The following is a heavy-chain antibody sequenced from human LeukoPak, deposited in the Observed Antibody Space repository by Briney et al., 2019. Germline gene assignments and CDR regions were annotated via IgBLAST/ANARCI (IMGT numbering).Heavy chain of an antibody. Sequence: PSETLSLTCTVSGGSISSYYWSWIRQPPGKGLEWIGYIYYSGSTNYNPSLKSRVTISVDTSKNQFSLKLSSVTAAGTAVYYCARTSIAVAGTHYYYYYGMDVWGQGTTVTVSS. CDR2: IYYSGST. D-gene: IGHD6-19*01. CDR1: GGSISSYY. J-gene: IGHJ6*02. CDR3: ARTSIAVAGTHYYYYYGMDV. V-gene: IGHV4-59*08.